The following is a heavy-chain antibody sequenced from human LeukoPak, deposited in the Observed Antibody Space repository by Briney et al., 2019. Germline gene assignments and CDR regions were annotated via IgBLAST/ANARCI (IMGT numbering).Heavy chain of an antibody. CDR2: IGGSGGST. D-gene: IGHD6-13*01. CDR3: ARESRAAAGGGAYYYYGMDV. J-gene: IGHJ6*02. Sequence: PGGSLRLSCAASGFTFSSYAMSRVRQAPGKGLEWVSAIGGSGGSTYYADSVKGRFTISRDNSKNTLYLQMNSLRAEDTAVYYCARESRAAAGGGAYYYYGMDVWGQGTTVTVSS. V-gene: IGHV3-23*01. CDR1: GFTFSSYA.